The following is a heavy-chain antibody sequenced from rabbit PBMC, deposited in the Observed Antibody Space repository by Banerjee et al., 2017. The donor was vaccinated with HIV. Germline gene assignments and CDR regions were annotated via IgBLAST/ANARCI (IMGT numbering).Heavy chain of an antibody. CDR3: ARVNAGSSGYPYYFNL. Sequence: QSLEESGGGLVKPGGTLTLTCKASGIDFSSYYYMCWVRQAPGKGLEWIACIYADGSGYTYYASWAKGRFTISKTSSTTLTLQMTSLTAADTATYFCARVNAGSSGYPYYFNLWGQGTLVTVS. CDR1: GIDFSSYYY. CDR2: IYADGSGYT. J-gene: IGHJ4*01. D-gene: IGHD1-1*01. V-gene: IGHV1S40*01.